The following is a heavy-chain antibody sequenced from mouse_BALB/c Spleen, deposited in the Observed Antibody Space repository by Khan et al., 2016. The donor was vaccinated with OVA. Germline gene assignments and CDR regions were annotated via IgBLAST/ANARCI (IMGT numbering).Heavy chain of an antibody. J-gene: IGHJ2*01. CDR3: ARSVTITTVVATDCDY. V-gene: IGHV3-2*02. D-gene: IGHD1-1*01. Sequence: EVQLQESGPGLVKPSQSLSLTCTVTGYSITSDYAWNWIRQFPGNKLEWMGSISYSGRTSYNPSLKIRISITRDTSKNQFFLQLKSVITEDTATYDCARSVTITTVVATDCDYWGQGTTLTVSS. CDR1: GYSITSDYA. CDR2: ISYSGRT.